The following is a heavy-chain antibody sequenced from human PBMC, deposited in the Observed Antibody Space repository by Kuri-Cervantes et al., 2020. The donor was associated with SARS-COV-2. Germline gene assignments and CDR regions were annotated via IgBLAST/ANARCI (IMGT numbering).Heavy chain of an antibody. D-gene: IGHD2-2*01. CDR1: GDSISGDEYY. Sequence: SETLSLTCTVSGDSISGDEYYWSWIRQPAAKGMEWIGRIYSSGSTTYNPSLKSRVTISVDRSKNQFSLKLSSVTAADTAVYYCARSQHPTSRFYYYSLDIWGQGTTVTVSS. CDR2: IYSSGST. CDR3: ARSQHPTSRFYYYSLDI. V-gene: IGHV4-61*02. J-gene: IGHJ6*02.